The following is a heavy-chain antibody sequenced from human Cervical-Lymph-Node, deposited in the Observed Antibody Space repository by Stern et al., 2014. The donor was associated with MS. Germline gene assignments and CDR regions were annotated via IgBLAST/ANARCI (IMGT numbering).Heavy chain of an antibody. Sequence: MQLVESGPEVKKPGTSVRVSCKASGSTFTNSAVQWVRQARGHRLEWMGWLVIDSGNTYYAQQFQGRVTITTDRSTNTAYMDLSRVTSEDTAVYYCSAGHYSNFRSWGQGTLVTVSS. CDR1: GSTFTNSA. D-gene: IGHD4-11*01. J-gene: IGHJ4*02. CDR2: LVIDSGNT. V-gene: IGHV1-58*01. CDR3: SAGHYSNFRS.